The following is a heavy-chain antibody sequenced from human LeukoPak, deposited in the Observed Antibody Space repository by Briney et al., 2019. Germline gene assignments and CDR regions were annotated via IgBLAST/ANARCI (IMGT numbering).Heavy chain of an antibody. CDR3: ARDRAEGKTWVEFDP. CDR1: GFIVNSYA. CDR2: IYSDGVT. J-gene: IGHJ5*02. V-gene: IGHV3-66*02. Sequence: PGKSPRLSCAASGFIVNSYAMSWVRQAPGKGLAWVSLIYSDGVTQYADSVKGRFTISRDNSKITLYLQMNSLRDEDTAVYFCARDRAEGKTWVEFDPWGQGTLVTVSS.